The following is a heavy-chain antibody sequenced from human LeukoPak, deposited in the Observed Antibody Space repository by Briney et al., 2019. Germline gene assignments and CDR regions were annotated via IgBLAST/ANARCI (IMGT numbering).Heavy chain of an antibody. CDR3: ARKVVVAATPRRFDY. D-gene: IGHD2-15*01. CDR2: IYYSGST. J-gene: IGHJ4*02. Sequence: YPSETLSLTCTVSGGSISSSSYYWGWIRQPPGKGPEWIGSIYYSGSTYYNPSLKSRVTISVDTSKNQFSLKLSTVTAADTAVYYCARKVVVAATPRRFDYWGQGTLVTVSS. V-gene: IGHV4-39*01. CDR1: GGSISSSSYY.